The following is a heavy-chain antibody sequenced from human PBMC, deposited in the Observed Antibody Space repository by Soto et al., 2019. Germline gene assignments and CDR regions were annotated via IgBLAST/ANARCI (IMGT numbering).Heavy chain of an antibody. CDR2: ITSDGDRT. CDR1: GFTFSNYA. CDR3: VKGNQLLRYYFEF. D-gene: IGHD2-15*01. Sequence: GGSLRLSCSVSGFTFSNYAMHWVRQAPGKGLEYVSGITSDGDRTWHADSVKDRFTISRDNSKNTLYLQMSGLRVEDTAIYYCVKGNQLLRYYFEFWGPGTLVTVSS. J-gene: IGHJ4*01. V-gene: IGHV3-64D*06.